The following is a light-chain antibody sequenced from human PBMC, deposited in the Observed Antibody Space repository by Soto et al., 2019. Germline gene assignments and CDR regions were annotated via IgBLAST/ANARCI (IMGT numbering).Light chain of an antibody. Sequence: DIQMTQSPSSLSASVGDRVTITCRASQGISNYLAWYQQKPGKVPKLLIYAASTLQSGVPSRFSGSGSGTDFTLTISGLKPEDVATYYCQTYNSAPRTFGPGTKVDIK. CDR2: AAS. CDR1: QGISNY. CDR3: QTYNSAPRT. V-gene: IGKV1-27*01. J-gene: IGKJ3*01.